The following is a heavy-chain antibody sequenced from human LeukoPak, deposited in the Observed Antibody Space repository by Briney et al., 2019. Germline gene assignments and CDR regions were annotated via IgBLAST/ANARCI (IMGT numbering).Heavy chain of an antibody. CDR2: IYTSGST. V-gene: IGHV4-61*02. D-gene: IGHD2-2*01. Sequence: PSQTLSLTCTVSGGSISSGSYYWSWIRQPAGKGLEWIGRIYTSGSTNYNPSLKSRVTISVDTSKNQFSLKLSSVTAADTAVYYCARGSTSCSGCFDNWGQGTLVTVSS. CDR3: ARGSTSCSGCFDN. J-gene: IGHJ5*02. CDR1: GGSISSGSYY.